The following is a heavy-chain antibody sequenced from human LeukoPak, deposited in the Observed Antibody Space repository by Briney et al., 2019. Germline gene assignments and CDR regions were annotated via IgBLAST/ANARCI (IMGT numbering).Heavy chain of an antibody. CDR1: GYDFTSVG. Sequence: GASVKLSFKASGYDFTSVGITWGRRAPGQGLEWMGWISPYNGNTRYAQKFQGRVAMTTDTSTTPVYMELRGLRFNDTAVYYCARAGSGSGWYFDYWGQGTLVTVSS. CDR2: ISPYNGNT. J-gene: IGHJ4*02. CDR3: ARAGSGSGWYFDY. V-gene: IGHV1-18*01. D-gene: IGHD6-19*01.